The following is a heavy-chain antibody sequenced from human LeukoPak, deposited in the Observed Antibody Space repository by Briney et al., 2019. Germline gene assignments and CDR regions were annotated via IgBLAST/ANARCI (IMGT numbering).Heavy chain of an antibody. CDR1: GGSISSSSYY. D-gene: IGHD6-19*01. CDR3: ATCKEGCFDY. CDR2: IYYSGST. V-gene: IGHV4-39*07. J-gene: IGHJ4*02. Sequence: SETLSLTCTVSGGSISSSSYYWGWIRQPPGKGLEWIGSIYYSGSTYYNPSLKSRVTVSVDTSKNQFSLKLSSVTAADTAVYYCATCKEGCFDYWGQGTLVTVSS.